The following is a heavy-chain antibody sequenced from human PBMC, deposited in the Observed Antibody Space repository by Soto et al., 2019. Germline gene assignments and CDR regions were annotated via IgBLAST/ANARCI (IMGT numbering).Heavy chain of an antibody. Sequence: PGGSLRLSCAASGFTFSSYAMSWVRQAPGKGLEWVSAISGNGGSTYYADSVKGRFTISRDNSKNTLYLQMNSLRAEDTAVYYCAKDELDYYGSGPSDYWGQGTLVTVSS. J-gene: IGHJ4*02. CDR1: GFTFSSYA. D-gene: IGHD3-10*01. CDR3: AKDELDYYGSGPSDY. V-gene: IGHV3-23*01. CDR2: ISGNGGST.